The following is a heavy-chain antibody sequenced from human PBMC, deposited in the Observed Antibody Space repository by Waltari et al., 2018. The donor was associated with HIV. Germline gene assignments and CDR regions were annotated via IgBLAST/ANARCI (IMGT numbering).Heavy chain of an antibody. CDR3: ARQQYCSGGSCPYNWFDP. D-gene: IGHD2-15*01. CDR1: GGSISSSSYY. CDR2: IYYSGST. V-gene: IGHV4-39*01. Sequence: QLQLQESGPGLVKPSETLSLTCTVSGGSISSSSYYWGWMRQPPGKGLEWIGSIYYSGSTYYNPSLKSRVTISVDTSKNQFSLKLSSVTAADTAVYYCARQQYCSGGSCPYNWFDPWGQGTLVTVSS. J-gene: IGHJ5*02.